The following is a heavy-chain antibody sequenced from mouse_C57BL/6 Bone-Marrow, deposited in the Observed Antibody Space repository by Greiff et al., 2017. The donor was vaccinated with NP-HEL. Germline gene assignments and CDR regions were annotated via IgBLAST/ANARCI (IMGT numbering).Heavy chain of an antibody. D-gene: IGHD1-1*01. CDR3: TTGGSSPYAMDY. J-gene: IGHJ4*01. V-gene: IGHV14-4*01. CDR2: IDPENGDT. CDR1: GFNIKDDY. Sequence: LVESGAELVRPGASVKLSCTVSGFNIKDDYMHWVKQRPEQGLEWIGWIDPENGDTEYASKFQGKATITADTYSNTAYLQLSSLTSEDTAVYYCTTGGSSPYAMDYWGQGTSVTVSS.